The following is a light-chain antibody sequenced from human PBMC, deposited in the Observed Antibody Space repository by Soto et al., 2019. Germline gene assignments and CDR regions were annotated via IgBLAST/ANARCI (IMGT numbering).Light chain of an antibody. J-gene: IGLJ1*01. CDR3: SSYTTSSTQV. Sequence: QSALTQPASVSGSPGQSITISCTGTSSDFGGYKHVSWYQQHPGKAPKLMIYEVSNRPSGVSNRFSGSKSGNTASLTISWLQAEDEADYYCSSYTTSSTQVFGTGTKLTVL. V-gene: IGLV2-14*01. CDR2: EVS. CDR1: SSDFGGYKH.